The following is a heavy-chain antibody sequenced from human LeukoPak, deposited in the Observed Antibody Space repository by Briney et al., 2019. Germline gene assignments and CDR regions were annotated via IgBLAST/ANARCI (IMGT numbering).Heavy chain of an antibody. D-gene: IGHD3-10*01. CDR3: AKSIASGSYLLDY. J-gene: IGHJ4*02. CDR2: IRYDGSNK. V-gene: IGHV3-30*02. CDR1: GFTFTSYG. Sequence: GGSLRLSCAASGFTFTSYGMHWVRQAPGKGLEWVAFIRYDGSNKYYADSVKGRFTISRDNSKNTLYLQMNSLRAEDTAVYYCAKSIASGSYLLDYWGQGTLVTVSS.